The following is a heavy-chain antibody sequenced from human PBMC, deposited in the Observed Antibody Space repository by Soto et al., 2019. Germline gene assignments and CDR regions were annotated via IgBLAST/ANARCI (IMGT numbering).Heavy chain of an antibody. Sequence: PGESLKISCKGSGYSFTSYWIGWVRQMPGKGLKWMGIIYPGDSDTRYSPSFQGQVTISADKSISTAYLQWSSLKASDTAMYYCASYSIAAAGKYYYYYGMDVWGQGTTVTVSS. J-gene: IGHJ6*02. D-gene: IGHD6-13*01. V-gene: IGHV5-51*01. CDR2: IYPGDSDT. CDR3: ASYSIAAAGKYYYYYGMDV. CDR1: GYSFTSYW.